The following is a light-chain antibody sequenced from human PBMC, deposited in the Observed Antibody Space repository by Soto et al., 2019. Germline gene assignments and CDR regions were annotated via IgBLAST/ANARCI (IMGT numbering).Light chain of an antibody. J-gene: IGKJ4*01. Sequence: DIVMTQSPDALAVALGERATINWKSSQSVLLTSNNKNYLAWYQQKPGQPPKVLISWASTRESGVPDRFSGSGSGTDFTLTITSLQAEDVAVYYCQQYYTTLTFGGGTKVEIK. V-gene: IGKV4-1*01. CDR1: QSVLLTSNNKNY. CDR3: QQYYTTLT. CDR2: WAS.